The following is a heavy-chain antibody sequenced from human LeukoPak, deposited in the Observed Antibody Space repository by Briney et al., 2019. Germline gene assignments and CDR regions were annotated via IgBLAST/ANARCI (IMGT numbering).Heavy chain of an antibody. V-gene: IGHV3-23*01. CDR2: ITSGGAP. CDR3: ARDPNGDYIGAFEF. CDR1: GFTFSKYA. Sequence: GGSLRLSCAASGFTFSKYAGMWVRQAPGQGLEWVSAITSGGAPRYADSVKGRFTISRDNSKNTLYLQMNSLRVEDTAQYFCARDPNGDYIGAFEFWGQGTGVTVSS. D-gene: IGHD4-17*01. J-gene: IGHJ3*01.